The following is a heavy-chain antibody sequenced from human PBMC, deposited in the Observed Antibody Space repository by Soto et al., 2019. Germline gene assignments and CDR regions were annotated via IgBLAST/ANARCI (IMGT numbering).Heavy chain of an antibody. CDR2: VHPDSGGT. J-gene: IGHJ4*02. CDR3: ARGAQGFFPVSGISFYFDH. D-gene: IGHD2-15*01. CDR1: GYIFTDHL. V-gene: IGHV1-2*02. Sequence: ASVKVSCKTSGYIFTDHLIHWVRQSPGQGLQWVGWVHPDSGGTNVAQAFQARVTMTADTSITTAYMDLARLRPDDTAIFYCARGAQGFFPVSGISFYFDHWGQGTPVTVSS.